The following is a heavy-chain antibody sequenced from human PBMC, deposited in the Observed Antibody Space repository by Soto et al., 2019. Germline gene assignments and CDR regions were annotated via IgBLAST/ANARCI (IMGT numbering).Heavy chain of an antibody. CDR3: ARGPPQTKYSSSWDYFDY. D-gene: IGHD6-13*01. Sequence: SETLSLTCTVSGGSISSYYWIWIRQPAGKGLEWIGRIYTSGSTNYNPSLKSRVTMSVDTSKNQFSLKLSSVTAADTAVYYCARGPPQTKYSSSWDYFDYWGQGTLVTVSS. CDR2: IYTSGST. CDR1: GGSISSYY. V-gene: IGHV4-4*07. J-gene: IGHJ4*02.